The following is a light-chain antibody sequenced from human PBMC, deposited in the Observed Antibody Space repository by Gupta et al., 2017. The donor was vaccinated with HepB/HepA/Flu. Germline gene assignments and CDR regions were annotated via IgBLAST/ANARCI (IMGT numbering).Light chain of an antibody. J-gene: IGLJ3*02. CDR3: AASDDNRSARV. Sequence: SVLTQPPSASGPPGQRVTISCSGSSSNLGSNYVYWLQQLPGTAPNLLIYKNDQRPSGVPDRFSGSKSGTSASLATSGLRSEDEADYYCAASDDNRSARVFGGGTKLTVL. CDR2: KND. CDR1: SSNLGSNY. V-gene: IGLV1-47*01.